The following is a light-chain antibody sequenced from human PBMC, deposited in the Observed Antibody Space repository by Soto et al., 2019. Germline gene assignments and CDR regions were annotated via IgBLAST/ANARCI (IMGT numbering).Light chain of an antibody. V-gene: IGKV1-33*01. J-gene: IGKJ4*01. CDR1: QEISNY. CDR3: QQYENLQLT. Sequence: DVQMTQSPSSLSASVGDRVTITCQASQEISNYLNWYQQKPGKAPKLMIYDASNLETGVPSRFSGSGSATDFTFTISSLRPEDIATYCCQQYENLQLTFGGGTKVEIK. CDR2: DAS.